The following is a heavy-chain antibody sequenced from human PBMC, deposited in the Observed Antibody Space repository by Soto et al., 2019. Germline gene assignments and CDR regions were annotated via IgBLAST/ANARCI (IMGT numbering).Heavy chain of an antibody. Sequence: PSETMSLTCPVSGGSISSVNYYWRWIIKPPGKGLEWIGFISYSGSTYYSTSLKIRVTISVDTSKSQFSLNLGLWTAADTAVYYCATGVPPPTALYFLDFWGQGSLVTVS. CDR2: ISYSGST. V-gene: IGHV4-30-4*01. D-gene: IGHD3-10*01. CDR1: GGSISSVNYY. J-gene: IGHJ4*02. CDR3: ATGVPPPTALYFLDF.